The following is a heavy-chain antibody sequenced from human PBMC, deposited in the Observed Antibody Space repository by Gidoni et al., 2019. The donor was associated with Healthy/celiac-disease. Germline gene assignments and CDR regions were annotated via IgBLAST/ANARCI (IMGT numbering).Heavy chain of an antibody. J-gene: IGHJ3*02. CDR1: GFTFSSYA. Sequence: QVQLVESGGGVVQPGRSLSLSCAASGFTFSSYAMHWVRQAPGKGLEWVAVISYDGSNKYYADSVKGRFTISRDNSKNTLYLQMNSLRAEDTAVYYCARDGYHDAFDIWGQGTMVTVSS. D-gene: IGHD2-2*01. V-gene: IGHV3-30*04. CDR3: ARDGYHDAFDI. CDR2: ISYDGSNK.